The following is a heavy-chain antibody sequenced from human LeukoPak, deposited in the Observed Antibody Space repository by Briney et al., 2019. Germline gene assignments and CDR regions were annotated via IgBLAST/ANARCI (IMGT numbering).Heavy chain of an antibody. CDR2: INPNSGGT. Sequence: ASVKVSCKASGYTFTGYYMHWVRQAPGQGLEWMGWINPNSGGTNYAQKFQGRVTMTRDTSISTAYMELSRLRSDDTAVYYCAREIPLSITIFGVATGYWGQGTLVTVSS. V-gene: IGHV1-2*02. J-gene: IGHJ4*02. D-gene: IGHD3-3*01. CDR1: GYTFTGYY. CDR3: AREIPLSITIFGVATGY.